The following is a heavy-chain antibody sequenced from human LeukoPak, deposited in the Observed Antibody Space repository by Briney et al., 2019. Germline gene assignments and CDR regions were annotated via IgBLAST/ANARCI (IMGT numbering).Heavy chain of an antibody. V-gene: IGHV3-48*01. D-gene: IGHD2-2*01. CDR1: GFTFSTYS. CDR3: ARAVAAAPFYYFDY. J-gene: IGHJ4*02. CDR2: ISSSSSNI. Sequence: GGSLRLSCADSGFTFSTYSMNWVRQAPGKGLEWVSYISSSSSNIFYADSVKGRFTISRHNSKNTLYLQMNSLRAEDTAVYYCARAVAAAPFYYFDYWGQGTLVTVSS.